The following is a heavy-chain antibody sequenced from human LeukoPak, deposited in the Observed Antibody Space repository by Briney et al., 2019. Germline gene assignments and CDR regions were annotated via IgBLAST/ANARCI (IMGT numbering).Heavy chain of an antibody. D-gene: IGHD5-12*01. V-gene: IGHV3-33*01. CDR2: IWHDASHK. CDR1: GFTFSTYA. J-gene: IGHJ6*04. Sequence: GGSLRLSCAASGFTFSTYAMHWVRQAPGKGLEWVALIWHDASHKFYTESVKGRFTISRDNAKNTLYLQMNSLRAEDTAVYYCARLSGYYYYYGMDVWGKGTTVTVSS. CDR3: ARLSGYYYYYGMDV.